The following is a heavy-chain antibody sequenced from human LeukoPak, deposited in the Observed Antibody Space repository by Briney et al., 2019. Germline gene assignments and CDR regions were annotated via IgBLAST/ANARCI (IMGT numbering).Heavy chain of an antibody. CDR2: IYPGDSDT. Sequence: GESLKISCKGSGYSFTSYWIGWVRQMPGKGLEWMGIIYPGDSDTRYSPSFQGQVTISADKSISTAYLQWSSLKASDTAMYYCARSGTYYYDSSGYYGYWGQGTLVTVSS. CDR3: ARSGTYYYDSSGYYGY. J-gene: IGHJ4*02. V-gene: IGHV5-51*01. D-gene: IGHD3-22*01. CDR1: GYSFTSYW.